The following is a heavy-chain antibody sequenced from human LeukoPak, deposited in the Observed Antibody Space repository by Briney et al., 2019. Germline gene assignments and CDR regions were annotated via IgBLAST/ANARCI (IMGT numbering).Heavy chain of an antibody. CDR3: AKDPGNYDFWSGPNWFDP. CDR1: GFTFSSYA. J-gene: IGHJ5*02. V-gene: IGHV3-23*01. CDR2: ISGSGGST. D-gene: IGHD3-3*01. Sequence: PGGSLRLSCAASGFTFSSYAMSWVRQAPGKGLEWVSAISGSGGSTYYADSVKGRFTISRDNSKNTLYLQMNSLRAEDTAVYYCAKDPGNYDFWSGPNWFDPWGQGTLVTVSS.